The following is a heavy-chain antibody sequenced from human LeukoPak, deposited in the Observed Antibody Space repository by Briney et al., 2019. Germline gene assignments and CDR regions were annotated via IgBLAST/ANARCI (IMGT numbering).Heavy chain of an antibody. CDR3: ARAQWTAFDYYYYMDV. D-gene: IGHD3/OR15-3a*01. V-gene: IGHV3-7*01. CDR1: GFTFSSHA. CDR2: IKVDGSEK. J-gene: IGHJ6*03. Sequence: PGGSLRLSCAASGFTFSSHAMSWVRQAPGKGLEWVANIKVDGSEKYYVDAVRGRFTISRDNAKDSLYLQMNGLRAEDTAIYYCARAQWTAFDYYYYMDVWGKGTTVTVSS.